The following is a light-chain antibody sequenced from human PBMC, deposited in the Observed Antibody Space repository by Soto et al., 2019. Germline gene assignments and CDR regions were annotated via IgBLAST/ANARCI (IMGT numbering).Light chain of an antibody. CDR1: RSISSR. Sequence: DIQLTQSRSTPPAAVGDRVTITCRASRSISSRLAWYQHIPGKAPKGLIYDASSVESGVPSRFSGSGSGTEFTPTITSLQPDDFATCRYQWYNSYQKLGQGTKGDSK. CDR2: DAS. V-gene: IGKV1-5*01. CDR3: QWYNSYQK. J-gene: IGKJ1*01.